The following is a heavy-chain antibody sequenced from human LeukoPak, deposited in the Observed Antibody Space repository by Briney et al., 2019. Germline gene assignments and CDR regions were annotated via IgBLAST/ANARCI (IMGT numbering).Heavy chain of an antibody. V-gene: IGHV3-11*01. Sequence: GGSLRLSCAASGFTFSSYAMSWIRQAPGKGLEWVSYISSSGSTIYYADSVKGRFTISRDNAKNSLYLQMNSLRAEDTAVYYCARDTDSGWYKYWFDPWGQGTLVTVSS. J-gene: IGHJ5*02. CDR3: ARDTDSGWYKYWFDP. CDR1: GFTFSSYA. D-gene: IGHD6-19*01. CDR2: ISSSGSTI.